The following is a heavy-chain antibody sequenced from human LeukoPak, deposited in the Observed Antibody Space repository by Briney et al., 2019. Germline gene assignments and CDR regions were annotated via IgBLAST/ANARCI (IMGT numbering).Heavy chain of an antibody. Sequence: PEGSLRLSCAASGFTFSSYAMSWVRQAPGKGLEWVSSISSSSSYIYYADSAKGRFTISRDNAKNSLYLQMNSLRAEDTAVYYCARDPRYGSDPDWGQGTLVTVSS. CDR3: ARDPRYGSDPD. CDR2: ISSSSSYI. D-gene: IGHD3-10*01. CDR1: GFTFSSYA. V-gene: IGHV3-21*01. J-gene: IGHJ4*02.